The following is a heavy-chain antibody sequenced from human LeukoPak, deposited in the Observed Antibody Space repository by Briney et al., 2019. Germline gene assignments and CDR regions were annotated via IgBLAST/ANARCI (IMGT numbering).Heavy chain of an antibody. Sequence: GGSLRLSCAASGFRFSTDDMTWVRQAPGKGLQWVSAISGSGGDTYYEDSVKGRFTISRDNSKNMMYLQMNSLRAEDTAVYDCARDDSGWSKNYWGQGTLVIVSS. CDR2: ISGSGGDT. CDR3: ARDDSGWSKNY. V-gene: IGHV3-23*01. J-gene: IGHJ4*02. CDR1: GFRFSTDD. D-gene: IGHD6-19*01.